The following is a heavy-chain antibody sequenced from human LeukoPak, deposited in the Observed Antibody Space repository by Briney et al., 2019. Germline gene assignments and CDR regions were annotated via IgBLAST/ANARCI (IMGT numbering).Heavy chain of an antibody. Sequence: SETLSLTCAVYGGSFSGYYWSWIRQPPGKGLEWIGEINHSGSTNYNPSLKSRVTISVDTSKNQFSLKLSSVTAADTAVYYCARERSGTFSYWGQGTLVTVSS. CDR2: INHSGST. CDR1: GGSFSGYY. J-gene: IGHJ4*02. CDR3: ARERSGTFSY. V-gene: IGHV4-34*01. D-gene: IGHD3-16*01.